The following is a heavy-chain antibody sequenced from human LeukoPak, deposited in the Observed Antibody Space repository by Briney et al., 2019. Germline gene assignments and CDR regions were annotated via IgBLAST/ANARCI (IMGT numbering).Heavy chain of an antibody. CDR3: ARSNDDNGGYYPAEYFQT. CDR1: GNTFTSYG. D-gene: IGHD3-22*01. Sequence: ASVKVSCKASGNTFTSYGISWVRQAPGRGLEWMGWISAYNGNTNYAQKLQGRVTMTTDTSTSTAYMELRSLRSDDTAVYYCARSNDDNGGYYPAEYFQTWGQGSLVTVSS. V-gene: IGHV1-18*01. CDR2: ISAYNGNT. J-gene: IGHJ1*01.